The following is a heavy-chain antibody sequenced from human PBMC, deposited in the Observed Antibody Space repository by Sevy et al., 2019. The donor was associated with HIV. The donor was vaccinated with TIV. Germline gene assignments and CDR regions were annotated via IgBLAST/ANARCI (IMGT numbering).Heavy chain of an antibody. Sequence: SETLSLTCTVSGGSISSYYWSWIRQPAGKGLEWIGRIYTSGSTNHNPSLKSRVTMSVDTSKNQFSLKLSSVTAADTAVYYCARASLYSGSYYAPVYYYYMDVWGKGTTVTVSS. D-gene: IGHD1-26*01. J-gene: IGHJ6*03. CDR3: ARASLYSGSYYAPVYYYYMDV. CDR1: GGSISSYY. CDR2: IYTSGST. V-gene: IGHV4-4*07.